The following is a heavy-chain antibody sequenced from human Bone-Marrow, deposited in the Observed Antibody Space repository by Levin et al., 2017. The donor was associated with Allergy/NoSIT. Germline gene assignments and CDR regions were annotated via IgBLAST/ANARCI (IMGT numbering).Heavy chain of an antibody. CDR1: GFTFSSYA. CDR3: ARDGSPVVPAAGGYYYYGIDV. D-gene: IGHD2-2*01. J-gene: IGHJ6*02. V-gene: IGHV3-30*04. Sequence: GESLKISCAASGFTFSSYAMHWVRQAPGKGLEWVAVISYDGSNKYYADSVKGRFTISRDNSKNTLYLQMNSLRAEDTAVYYCARDGSPVVPAAGGYYYYGIDVWGQGTTVTVSS. CDR2: ISYDGSNK.